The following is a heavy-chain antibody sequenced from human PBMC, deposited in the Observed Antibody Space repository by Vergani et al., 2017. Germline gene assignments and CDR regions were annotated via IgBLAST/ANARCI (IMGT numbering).Heavy chain of an antibody. CDR3: ARSRVGRSGSYLQIDY. CDR1: GGTFSSYA. CDR2: IIPIFGTA. J-gene: IGHJ4*02. Sequence: QVQLVQSGAEVKKPGSSVKVSCKASGGTFSSYAISWVRQAPGQGLEWMGGIIPIFGTANYAQKFQGIVTITADESTSTAYMELSSLRSEDTAVYYCARSRVGRSGSYLQIDYWGQGTLVTVSS. V-gene: IGHV1-69*01. D-gene: IGHD1-26*01.